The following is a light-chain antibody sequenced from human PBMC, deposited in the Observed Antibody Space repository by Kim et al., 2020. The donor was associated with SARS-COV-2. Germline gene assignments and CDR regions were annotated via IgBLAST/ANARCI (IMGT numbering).Light chain of an antibody. V-gene: IGKV1-27*01. CDR3: QKYNSAPYT. CDR2: AVS. J-gene: IGKJ2*01. Sequence: SASVGDRVIITCRASQAFSDYLAWYQQRPGKVPELLIYAVSTVQSGVPSRFSGSGSGTEFTLTISSVQPEDVATYYCQKYNSAPYTFGPGTKLEI. CDR1: QAFSDY.